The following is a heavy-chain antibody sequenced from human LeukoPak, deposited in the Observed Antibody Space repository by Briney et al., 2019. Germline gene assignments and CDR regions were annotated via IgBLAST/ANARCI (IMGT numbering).Heavy chain of an antibody. CDR2: IRYDGSNK. CDR3: AKGPLGDIVLMVYAPPFDY. V-gene: IGHV3-30*02. CDR1: GFTVSNNY. Sequence: GGSLRLSCAASGFTVSNNYMSWVRQAPGKGLEWVAFIRYDGSNKYYADSVKGRFTISRDNSKNTLYLQMNSLRAEDTAVYYCAKGPLGDIVLMVYAPPFDYWGQGTLVTVSS. D-gene: IGHD2-8*01. J-gene: IGHJ4*02.